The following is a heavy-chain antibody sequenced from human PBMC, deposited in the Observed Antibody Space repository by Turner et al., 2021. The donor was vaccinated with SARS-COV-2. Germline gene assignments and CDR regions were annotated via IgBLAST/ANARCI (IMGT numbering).Heavy chain of an antibody. D-gene: IGHD1-1*01. V-gene: IGHV4-39*01. CDR1: GDSISSRGYY. CDR2: GQNRGSA. J-gene: IGHJ5*02. CDR3: VRHATAGTERRWFDP. Sequence: QLQLHESVPGLVKPSETLSLTCSVSGDSISSRGYYVAWIRQPPGKGLEWLGSGQNRGSAYYNPYLKSRVTTSIDTSKNQFSLNLSSVTAADTALYYCVRHATAGTERRWFDPWGQGTLGTVSS.